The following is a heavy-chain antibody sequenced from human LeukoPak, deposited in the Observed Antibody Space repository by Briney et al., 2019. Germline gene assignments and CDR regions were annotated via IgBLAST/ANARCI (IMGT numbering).Heavy chain of an antibody. V-gene: IGHV4-59*01. J-gene: IGHJ6*03. Sequence: PSETLSLTCTVSGGSISSYYWSWIRQPSGKGLEWIGYIYYSGSTNYNPSLKSRVTISVDTSKNQFSLKLSSVTAADTAVYYCAGGGVSGYYYYMDVWGKGTTVTVSS. CDR3: AGGGVSGYYYYMDV. CDR1: GGSISSYY. CDR2: IYYSGST. D-gene: IGHD1-26*01.